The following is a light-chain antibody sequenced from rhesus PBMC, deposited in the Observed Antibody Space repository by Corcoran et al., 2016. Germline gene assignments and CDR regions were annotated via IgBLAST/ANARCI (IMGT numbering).Light chain of an antibody. CDR2: YAS. CDR3: LQHNSYPRT. J-gene: IGKJ1*01. V-gene: IGKV1-28*03. CDR1: RVINSF. Sequence: DIQMTQPPSSLSASVGDTVTITCRASRVINSFLNWFQQKPGKAPRLLIFYASNLESGVPSRFSGHGSGTDFTLTISSLQPEDFAAYYCLQHNSYPRTFGQGTKVEIK.